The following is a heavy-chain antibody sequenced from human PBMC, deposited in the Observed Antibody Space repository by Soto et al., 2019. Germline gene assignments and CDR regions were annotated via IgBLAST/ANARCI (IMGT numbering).Heavy chain of an antibody. D-gene: IGHD1-1*01. Sequence: GGSLRLSSAASGFTFSGYYMSWIRQAPGKGLECISYISSSGDRTKYADSVKGRFTISRDNAKKSLYLQMNSLRAEDTAVYYCVRETAYYFDYWGQGTLVTVSS. CDR2: ISSSGDRT. CDR1: GFTFSGYY. J-gene: IGHJ4*02. CDR3: VRETAYYFDY. V-gene: IGHV3-11*05.